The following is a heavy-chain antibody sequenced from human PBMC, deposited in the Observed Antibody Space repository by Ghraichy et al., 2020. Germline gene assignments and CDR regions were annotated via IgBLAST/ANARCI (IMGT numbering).Heavy chain of an antibody. CDR3: ARVGAGIAAAGSYWYFDL. D-gene: IGHD6-13*01. Sequence: SETLSLTCAVSGYSISSGYYWGWIRQPPGKGLEWIGSIYHSGSTYYNPSLKSRVTISVDTSKNQFSLKLSSVTAADTAVYYCARVGAGIAAAGSYWYFDLWGRGTLVTVSS. CDR1: GYSISSGYY. J-gene: IGHJ2*01. V-gene: IGHV4-38-2*01. CDR2: IYHSGST.